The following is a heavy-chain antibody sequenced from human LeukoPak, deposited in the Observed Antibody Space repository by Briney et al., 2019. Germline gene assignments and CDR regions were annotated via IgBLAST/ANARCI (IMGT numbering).Heavy chain of an antibody. V-gene: IGHV4-34*01. Sequence: SETLSLTCAVYGGSFSGYYWSWIRQPPGKGLEWIGEINHSGSTNYNPSLKSRVTISVDTSKNQFSLKLSSVTAADTAVYFCARGGGLDVWGQGATVTVSS. CDR3: ARGGGLDV. CDR2: INHSGST. CDR1: GGSFSGYY. J-gene: IGHJ6*02.